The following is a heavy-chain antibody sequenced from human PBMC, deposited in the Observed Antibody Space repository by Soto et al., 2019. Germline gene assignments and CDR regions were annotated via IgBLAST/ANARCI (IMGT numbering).Heavy chain of an antibody. J-gene: IGHJ6*02. CDR1: GYTFTGYY. CDR2: INPNSGDT. Sequence: ASVKVSCKASGYTFTGYYVHWARQAPGQGLEWMGWINPNSGDTYLAQRFQGRVTMNRDTSIGTAYMELRGLTSDDTAEYYCAKGGAIVAAGTRVYLYNAMDVWGQGTTVTVS. D-gene: IGHD1-26*01. V-gene: IGHV1-2*02. CDR3: AKGGAIVAAGTRVYLYNAMDV.